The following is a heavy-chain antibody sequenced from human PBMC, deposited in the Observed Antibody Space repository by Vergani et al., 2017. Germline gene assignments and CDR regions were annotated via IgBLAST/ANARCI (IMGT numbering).Heavy chain of an antibody. D-gene: IGHD5-18*01. J-gene: IGHJ3*02. V-gene: IGHV4-59*01. CDR3: ARVDTAMATNAFDI. CDR1: GGSISSYY. Sequence: QVQLQESGPGLVKPSETLSLTCTVSGGSISSYYWSWIRQPPGKGLEWIWYIYYSGSTNYNPSLKSRVTISVDTSKNQFSLKLSSVTAADTAGYYCARVDTAMATNAFDIWGQGTMVTVSS. CDR2: IYYSGST.